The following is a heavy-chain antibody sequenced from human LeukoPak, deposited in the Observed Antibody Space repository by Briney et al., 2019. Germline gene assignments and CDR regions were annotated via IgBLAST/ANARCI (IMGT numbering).Heavy chain of an antibody. D-gene: IGHD2-15*01. Sequence: GGSLRLSCVASGFTFSSYWMRWVRQAPGKGLEWVSAISGSGGSTYYADSVKGRFTISRDNSKNTLYLQMSSLRAEDTAVYYCAKASDIVVVVAASFDYWGQGTLVTVSS. CDR3: AKASDIVVVVAASFDY. CDR1: GFTFSSYW. V-gene: IGHV3-23*01. CDR2: ISGSGGST. J-gene: IGHJ4*02.